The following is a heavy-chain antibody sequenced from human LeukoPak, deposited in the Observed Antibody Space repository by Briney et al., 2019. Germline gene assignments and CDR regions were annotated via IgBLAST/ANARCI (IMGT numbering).Heavy chain of an antibody. J-gene: IGHJ4*02. CDR2: TEGDGSGT. CDR3: VTGLDSRGNS. Sequence: GGSLRLSCAASGFTFSTYRMHWVRQAPGKGLLWVSRTEGDGSGTTYADSVKGRFTISRDNAKSTLYLQMNSLRDEDTAVYYCVTGLDSRGNSWGQGTLVTVSS. V-gene: IGHV3-74*01. D-gene: IGHD3-9*01. CDR1: GFTFSTYR.